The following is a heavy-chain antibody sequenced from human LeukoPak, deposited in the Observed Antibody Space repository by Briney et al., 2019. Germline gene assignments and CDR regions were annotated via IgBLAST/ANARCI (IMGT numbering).Heavy chain of an antibody. CDR1: GFTLSSYW. Sequence: GGSLRLSCAASGFTLSSYWMSWVRQAPGKGLEWVANIKQDGSEKYYVDSVKGRFTISRDNAKNSLYLQMNSLRAEDTAVYYCARGELYAFDIWGQGTMVTVSS. J-gene: IGHJ3*02. V-gene: IGHV3-7*01. CDR3: ARGELYAFDI. CDR2: IKQDGSEK. D-gene: IGHD3-10*01.